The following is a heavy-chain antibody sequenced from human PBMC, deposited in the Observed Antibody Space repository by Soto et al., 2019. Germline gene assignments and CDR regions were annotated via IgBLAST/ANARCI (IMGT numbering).Heavy chain of an antibody. J-gene: IGHJ4*02. D-gene: IGHD5-18*01. Sequence: QLQLQESGAGLVKPSQTLSLTCTVSGGSISSGGHSWSWIRQPPGKGLEWIGFIFHTGGTYYTPSLQSRLSVSLGLSRNQFSLKLYSVTAADTAIYYCARVTFSYGPNLHYFDFWGQGSLVTVSS. CDR1: GGSISSGGHS. V-gene: IGHV4-30-2*01. CDR3: ARVTFSYGPNLHYFDF. CDR2: IFHTGGT.